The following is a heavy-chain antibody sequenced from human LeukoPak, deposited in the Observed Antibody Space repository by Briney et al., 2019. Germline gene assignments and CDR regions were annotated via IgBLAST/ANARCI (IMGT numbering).Heavy chain of an antibody. D-gene: IGHD6-13*01. V-gene: IGHV3-21*01. CDR2: ISGSGTYI. Sequence: GGSLRLSCAASGFTFSTSSMSWVRQAPGRGLEWVSFISGSGTYIWYADSVKGRFTSSRDNAENSLYLQMNSLRAEDTAVYYCARGMVGSSWMYNWFDPWGQGTLVTVS. CDR1: GFTFSTSS. CDR3: ARGMVGSSWMYNWFDP. J-gene: IGHJ5*02.